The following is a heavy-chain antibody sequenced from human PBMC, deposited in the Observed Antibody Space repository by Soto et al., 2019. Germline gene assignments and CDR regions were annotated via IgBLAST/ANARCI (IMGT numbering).Heavy chain of an antibody. D-gene: IGHD2-21*01. V-gene: IGHV3-30*18. Sequence: GGSLRLSCAASGFTFSSYGMHWVRQAPGKGLEWVAVISYDGSNKYYADSVKGRFTISRDNSKNTLYLQMNSLRAEDTAVYYCAKGLIATGDYWGQEPWSPSPQ. J-gene: IGHJ4*01. CDR1: GFTFSSYG. CDR3: AKGLIATGDY. CDR2: ISYDGSNK.